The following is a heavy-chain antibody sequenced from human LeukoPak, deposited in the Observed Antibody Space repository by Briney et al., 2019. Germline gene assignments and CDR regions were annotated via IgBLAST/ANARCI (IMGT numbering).Heavy chain of an antibody. D-gene: IGHD6-13*01. CDR1: GDSISGSSYY. CDR3: ARLDSAAGDNY. Sequence: SETLSLTCSVSGDSISGSSYYWGWLRQPPGKGLEWIGSIYYTGRADYNPSLRSRVTISVDTSKNQFSVKMKSVTAADTAVYYCARLDSAAGDNYWGQGTQVTVSS. CDR2: IYYTGRA. J-gene: IGHJ4*02. V-gene: IGHV4-39*01.